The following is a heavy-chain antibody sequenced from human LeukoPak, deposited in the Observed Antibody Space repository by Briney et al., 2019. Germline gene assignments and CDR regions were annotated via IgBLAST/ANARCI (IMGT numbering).Heavy chain of an antibody. CDR1: GGTFSSYA. CDR3: ARASTVTTYYYYYGMDV. J-gene: IGHJ6*02. D-gene: IGHD4-17*01. Sequence: SSVKVSCKASGGTFSSYAISWVRQAAGKGLEWMGGIIPIFGTANYAQKFQGRVTITADESTSTAYMELSSLRSEDTAVYYCARASTVTTYYYYYGMDVWGQGTTVTVSS. CDR2: IIPIFGTA. V-gene: IGHV1-69*01.